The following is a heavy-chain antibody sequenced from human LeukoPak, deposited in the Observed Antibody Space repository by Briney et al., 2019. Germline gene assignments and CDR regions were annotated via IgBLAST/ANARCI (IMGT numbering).Heavy chain of an antibody. D-gene: IGHD3-10*01. CDR2: IRSKAYGGIT. CDR1: GFTFGDYA. V-gene: IGHV3-49*03. J-gene: IGHJ5*02. Sequence: GGSLRLSCTASGFTFGDYAMSWFRQAPGKGLEWVGFIRSKAYGGITEYAASVKGRFTISRDDSKSIAYLQMNSLKTEDTAVYYCTRKYYYGPTDWFDPWGQGTLVTVSS. CDR3: TRKYYYGPTDWFDP.